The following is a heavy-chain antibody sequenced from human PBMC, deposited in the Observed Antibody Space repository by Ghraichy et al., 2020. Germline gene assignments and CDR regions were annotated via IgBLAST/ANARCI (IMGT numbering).Heavy chain of an antibody. CDR2: INHSGST. CDR3: ARRNDFWSGYLIET. CDR1: GGSFSGYY. J-gene: IGHJ5*02. V-gene: IGHV4-34*01. D-gene: IGHD3-3*01. Sequence: SQTLSLTCAVYGGSFSGYYWSWIRQPPGKGLEWIGEINHSGSTNYNPSLKSRVTISVDTSKNQFSLKLSSVTAADTAVYYCARRNDFWSGYLIETWGQGTLVTVSS.